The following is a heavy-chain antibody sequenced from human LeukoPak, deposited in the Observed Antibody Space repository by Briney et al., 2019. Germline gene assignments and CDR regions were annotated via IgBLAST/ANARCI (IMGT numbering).Heavy chain of an antibody. Sequence: GGSLRLSCAASGFTFNGYSMNWVRQAPGKGLEWVSSISTTSDYIHYADSLKGRVAISRDNAKNSLYLQMNSLRAEDTAVYYCARGALYSQGFDYWGQGSLVTVSS. CDR1: GFTFNGYS. V-gene: IGHV3-21*01. CDR3: ARGALYSQGFDY. D-gene: IGHD6-13*01. CDR2: ISTTSDYI. J-gene: IGHJ4*02.